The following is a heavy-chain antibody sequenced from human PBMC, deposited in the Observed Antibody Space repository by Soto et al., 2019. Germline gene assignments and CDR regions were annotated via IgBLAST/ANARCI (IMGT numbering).Heavy chain of an antibody. CDR2: INARSNNI. CDR3: ARASGEGYNHYDF. V-gene: IGHV3-11*01. J-gene: IGHJ4*02. D-gene: IGHD4-4*01. Sequence: QVQLVESGGGLVKPGGSLRLSCAASGFTFSDYYMTWIRQAPGKGLEWISYINARSNNIQYADSVRGRFTFSRDNAKNPLYLQMNSLRAEDTAVFYCARASGEGYNHYDFWGQGNLVTVSS. CDR1: GFTFSDYY.